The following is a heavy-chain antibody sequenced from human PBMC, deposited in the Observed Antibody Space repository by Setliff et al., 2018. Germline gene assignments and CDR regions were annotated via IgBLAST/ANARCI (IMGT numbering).Heavy chain of an antibody. D-gene: IGHD3-22*01. Sequence: SVKVSCKASGYSFSDYDISWVRQAPGQGLEWMGRIIPIFGTANYAQKFQGRVTITADKSTSTAYMELSSLRSEDTAVYYCAADYYDSSGYGYWGQGTLVTSPQ. CDR1: GYSFSDYD. V-gene: IGHV1-69*06. CDR2: IIPIFGTA. CDR3: AADYYDSSGYGY. J-gene: IGHJ4*02.